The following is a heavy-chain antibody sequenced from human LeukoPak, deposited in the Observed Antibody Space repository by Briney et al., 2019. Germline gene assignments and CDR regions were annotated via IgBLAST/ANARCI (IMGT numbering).Heavy chain of an antibody. Sequence: GASVKVSCKASGYTFTNYGISWVRQAPGQGLEWMGWISAYNGNTNYAQKLQGRVTMTTDTSTSTAYMELRSLRSDDTAVYYCAVNSITGIHWWFDPWGQGTLVTVSS. CDR1: GYTFTNYG. CDR3: AVNSITGIHWWFDP. CDR2: ISAYNGNT. V-gene: IGHV1-18*01. J-gene: IGHJ5*02. D-gene: IGHD1-20*01.